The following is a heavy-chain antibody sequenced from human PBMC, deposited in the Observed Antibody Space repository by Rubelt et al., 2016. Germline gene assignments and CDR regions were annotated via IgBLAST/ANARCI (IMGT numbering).Heavy chain of an antibody. V-gene: IGHV4-38-2*02. D-gene: IGHD3-3*01. J-gene: IGHJ4*02. CDR2: MYHSGST. CDR3: ARQSGNSRFDY. Sequence: HVQLQESGPGLVKPSETLSLGCTVSGYSISSGYYWGWIRQPPGKGLEWIVNMYHSGSTYYNPSLKSRVTISIDTSKNQFSRKVSSVTAADTAVYYCARQSGNSRFDYRGQGTLVTVSS. CDR1: GYSISSGYY.